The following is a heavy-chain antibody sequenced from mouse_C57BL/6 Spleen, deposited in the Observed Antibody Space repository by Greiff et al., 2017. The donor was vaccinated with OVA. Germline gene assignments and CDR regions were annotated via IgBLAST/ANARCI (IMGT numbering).Heavy chain of an antibody. V-gene: IGHV5-17*01. CDR2: ISSGSSTI. CDR1: GFTFSDYG. CDR3: ASSVRYAIDY. J-gene: IGHJ4*01. Sequence: EVKVVESGGGLVKPGGSLKLSCAASGFTFSDYGMHWVRQAPEKGLEWVGYISSGSSTIYYADKVKGRFTISRDNAKNTLFLHMTSLGSADTAMYYSASSVRYAIDYWGQGTSVTVSS.